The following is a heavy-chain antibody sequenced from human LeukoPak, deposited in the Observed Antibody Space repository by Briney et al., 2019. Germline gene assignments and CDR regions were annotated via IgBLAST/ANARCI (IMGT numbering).Heavy chain of an antibody. CDR2: IYYTGSA. CDR3: ARRCNTVVPAFDI. Sequence: SETLSLTCTVSGGSISTYYWRWIRQPPGKGLEWVWCIYYTGSATYNPSLKIRDTITVDTYKNQFSLKLSSVTDADTAVYYCARRCNTVVPAFDIWGEGTMFAVPS. CDR1: GGSISTYY. D-gene: IGHD4-23*01. V-gene: IGHV4-59*12. J-gene: IGHJ3*02.